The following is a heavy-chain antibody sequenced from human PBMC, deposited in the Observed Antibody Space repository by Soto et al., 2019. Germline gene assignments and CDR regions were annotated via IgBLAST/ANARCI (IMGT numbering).Heavy chain of an antibody. D-gene: IGHD2-2*01. CDR3: ARHYCSSTSCYPVYYYYYGMDV. J-gene: IGHJ6*02. CDR2: LYPGDSDT. Sequence: GESLKISCKGSGYSFTSYWIGWVRQMPGKGLEWMGILYPGDSDTRYSPSFQGQVTISADKSISTAYLQCSSLKASDTAMYYCARHYCSSTSCYPVYYYYYGMDVWGQGTTVTVSS. CDR1: GYSFTSYW. V-gene: IGHV5-51*01.